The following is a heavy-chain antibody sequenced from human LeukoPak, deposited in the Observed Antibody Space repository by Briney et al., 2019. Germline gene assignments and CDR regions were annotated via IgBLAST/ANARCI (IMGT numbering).Heavy chain of an antibody. V-gene: IGHV1-24*01. D-gene: IGHD2-21*01. CDR3: ATDLAVIHPQPYNWFDP. J-gene: IGHJ5*02. CDR2: FDPEEGKT. CDR1: GYRLNELS. Sequence: GASVKVSCKVSGYRLNELSIHWVRQGPGKGLEWMGGFDPEEGKTIYAQKLQGRVSMTEDTSTDTAYMELSSLRSEDTAVYYCATDLAVIHPQPYNWFDPWGQGTLVTVSS.